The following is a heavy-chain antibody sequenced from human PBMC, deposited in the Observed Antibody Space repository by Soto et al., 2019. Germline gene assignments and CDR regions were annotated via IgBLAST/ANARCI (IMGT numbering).Heavy chain of an antibody. CDR2: ISGSGGST. J-gene: IGHJ4*02. Sequence: EVQLLESGGGLVQPGGSLSLSCAASGFTFSSYAMSWVRQAPGKGLEWVSAISGSGGSTYYADSVKGRFTISRDNSKNTLDLQMNSLRAEDTAVYYCAKFVTTFVTYFDYWGQGTLVTVSS. CDR1: GFTFSSYA. V-gene: IGHV3-23*01. D-gene: IGHD3-16*01. CDR3: AKFVTTFVTYFDY.